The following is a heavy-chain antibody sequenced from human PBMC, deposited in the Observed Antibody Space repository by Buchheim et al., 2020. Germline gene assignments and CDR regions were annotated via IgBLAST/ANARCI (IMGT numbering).Heavy chain of an antibody. CDR3: AKDGIGSPHDY. CDR1: GFTFSSYW. D-gene: IGHD1-26*01. Sequence: EVQLVESGGGLVQPGGSLRLPCAASGFTFSSYWMNWVRQTPGKGLEWVANIKQDGSETHCVDSVRGRFTISRDNAKNSLYLQMNSLRAEDTAVYYCAKDGIGSPHDYWGQGT. CDR2: IKQDGSET. J-gene: IGHJ4*02. V-gene: IGHV3-7*03.